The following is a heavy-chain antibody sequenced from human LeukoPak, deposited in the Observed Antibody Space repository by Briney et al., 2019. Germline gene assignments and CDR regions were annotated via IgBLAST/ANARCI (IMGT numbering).Heavy chain of an antibody. CDR1: GFTFTNYW. CDR2: INSDGSSR. V-gene: IGHV3-74*01. Sequence: GGSLRLSCAASGFTFTNYWMHWVRQGQGKGLVWVSRINSDGSSRNYADSVKGRFTISRDNAKNTLYLQMNSLRAEGTAVYYCASASSHRIAAGGDYWGQGTLVTVSS. J-gene: IGHJ4*02. D-gene: IGHD6-13*01. CDR3: ASASSHRIAAGGDY.